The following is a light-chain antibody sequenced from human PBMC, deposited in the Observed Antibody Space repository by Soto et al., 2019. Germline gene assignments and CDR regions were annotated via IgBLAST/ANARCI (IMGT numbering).Light chain of an antibody. J-gene: IGKJ1*01. CDR2: XAS. Sequence: DIVLTKSAATLSVSPGDRATPSCRASQSVXSNLAWYQKKPGQAPRLLNYXASTRDTYIPASFGGSGCGNDFSLTIRRLGDDDGSVYWCQNYVYLWTFGQGTKVDIK. V-gene: IGKV3-15*01. CDR1: QSVXSN. CDR3: QNYVYLWT.